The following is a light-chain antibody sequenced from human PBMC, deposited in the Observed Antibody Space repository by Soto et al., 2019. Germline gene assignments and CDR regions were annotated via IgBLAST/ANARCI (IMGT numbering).Light chain of an antibody. J-gene: IGKJ1*01. CDR1: QSINSD. CDR3: QQYNNWPRT. V-gene: IGKV3-15*01. Sequence: EIVMATSSATLSVSPVERVILSCRASQSINSDLAWYQQKPGQAPRFLIYGASTRATGIPARFSGSGSGTQFTLTISSLQSEDSALYYCQQYNNWPRTFGQGTKVDI. CDR2: GAS.